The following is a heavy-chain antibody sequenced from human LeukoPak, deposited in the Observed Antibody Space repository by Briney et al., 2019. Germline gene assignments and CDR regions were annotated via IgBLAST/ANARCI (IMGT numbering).Heavy chain of an antibody. V-gene: IGHV3-7*01. D-gene: IGHD3-22*01. Sequence: GGSLRLSCAASGFTFRTSWMSWVRQAPGKGLEWVANIQQDGSAKYYVDSVKGRFTISRDNAKNSPYLQMNSLRAEDTAVYYCARFSLYDNSGYYSWLFDFWGQGTLVTVSS. CDR3: ARFSLYDNSGYYSWLFDF. CDR1: GFTFRTSW. CDR2: IQQDGSAK. J-gene: IGHJ4*02.